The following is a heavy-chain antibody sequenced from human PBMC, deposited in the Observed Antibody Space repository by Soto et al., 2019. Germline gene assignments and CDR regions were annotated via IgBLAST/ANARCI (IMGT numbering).Heavy chain of an antibody. CDR1: GGSISSYD. Sequence: SETLSLTCTVSGGSISSYDWSWIRQPPGKGLEWIGYIYYSGSTNYNPSLKSRVTIAVDTAKNQLSLKLSSVAAADTAAYYCARSEAPAGWSHDTYYYYGMDVWGPGTTVTVSS. J-gene: IGHJ6*02. V-gene: IGHV4-59*01. D-gene: IGHD3-9*01. CDR2: IYYSGST. CDR3: ARSEAPAGWSHDTYYYYGMDV.